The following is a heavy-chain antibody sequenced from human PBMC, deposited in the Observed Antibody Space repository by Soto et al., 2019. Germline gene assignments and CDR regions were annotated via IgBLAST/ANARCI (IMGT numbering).Heavy chain of an antibody. CDR2: ISAYNGNT. Sequence: GASVKVSCKASGYTFTIYGISWVRQAPGQGLEWMGWISAYNGNTNYAQKLQGRVTMTTDTSTSTAYMELRSLRSDDTAVYYCARSHMYYDILTGPPAYYYGMDVWGQGTTVTVSS. D-gene: IGHD3-9*01. CDR3: ARSHMYYDILTGPPAYYYGMDV. CDR1: GYTFTIYG. J-gene: IGHJ6*02. V-gene: IGHV1-18*01.